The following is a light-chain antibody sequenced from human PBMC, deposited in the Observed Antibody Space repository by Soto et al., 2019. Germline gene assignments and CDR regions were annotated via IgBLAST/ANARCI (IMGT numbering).Light chain of an antibody. CDR3: SSYTASASYV. Sequence: QSALTQPASVSGSPGQSITISGTGTSSDIGTYNFVSWYQQHPGKAPKLMTYDVSNRPSGVSNRFSGSKSGNTASLTISGLQAEDEADYYCSSYTASASYVFGTGTKVTVL. CDR1: SSDIGTYNF. V-gene: IGLV2-14*03. J-gene: IGLJ1*01. CDR2: DVS.